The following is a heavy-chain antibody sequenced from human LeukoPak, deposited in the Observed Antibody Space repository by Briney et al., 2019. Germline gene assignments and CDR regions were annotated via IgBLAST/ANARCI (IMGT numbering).Heavy chain of an antibody. D-gene: IGHD5-12*01. J-gene: IGHJ4*02. Sequence: GGSLRLSCAASGFTFGYFAMTWVRQAPGKGLQWVSSISGSGAGTYYADSVKGRFTISRDTSKNTLYLQMNSLRADGTAVYYCVKDGPYSGYDLARWGQGTLVTVSS. CDR1: GFTFGYFA. CDR3: VKDGPYSGYDLAR. V-gene: IGHV3-23*01. CDR2: ISGSGAGT.